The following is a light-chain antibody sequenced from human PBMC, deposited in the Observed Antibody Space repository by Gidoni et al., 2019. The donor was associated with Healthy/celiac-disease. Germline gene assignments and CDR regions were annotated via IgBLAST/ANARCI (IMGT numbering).Light chain of an antibody. V-gene: IGKV1-39*01. J-gene: IGKJ4*01. Sequence: DVKMTQSPSSLSASVGDRVTITCRASQSISTYLNWYQQKPGKAPKFLIYAASSLQSGVPSRFSGSGSGTDFTLTISSLQPEDFATYYCQQSYNTPSLTFGGXTKVEIK. CDR2: AAS. CDR1: QSISTY. CDR3: QQSYNTPSLT.